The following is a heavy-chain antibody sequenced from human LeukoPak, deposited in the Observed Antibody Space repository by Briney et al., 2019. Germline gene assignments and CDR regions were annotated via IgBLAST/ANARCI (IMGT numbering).Heavy chain of an antibody. V-gene: IGHV5-51*01. D-gene: IGHD1-26*01. CDR3: ARPIVGATSFGAFDI. CDR2: IYPGGSDT. J-gene: IGHJ3*02. CDR1: GYSFTSYW. Sequence: GESLKISCKGSGYSFTSYWIGWVRQMPGKGLEWMGIIYPGGSDTRYSPSFQGQVTISADKSTSTAYLQWSSLKASDTAMYYCARPIVGATSFGAFDIWGQGTMVTVSS.